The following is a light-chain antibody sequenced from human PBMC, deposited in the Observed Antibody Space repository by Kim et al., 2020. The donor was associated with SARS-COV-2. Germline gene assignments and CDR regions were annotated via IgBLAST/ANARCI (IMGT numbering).Light chain of an antibody. CDR3: QSYNRDNVL. CDR1: SGSIDDNY. V-gene: IGLV6-57*04. CDR2: EDD. Sequence: NFMLTQPHSVSESPGKTVTISCTRSSGSIDDNYVQWYQQRPGGVPTAVIYEDDQRPSGVSDRFSGSIDNSSNSASLTISGLRTEDEAEYYCQSYNRDNVLFGGGTKLTVL. J-gene: IGLJ2*01.